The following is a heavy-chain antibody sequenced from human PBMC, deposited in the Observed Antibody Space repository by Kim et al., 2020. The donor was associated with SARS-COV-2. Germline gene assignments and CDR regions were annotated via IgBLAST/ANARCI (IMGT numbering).Heavy chain of an antibody. D-gene: IGHD3-9*01. CDR2: MNPNSGNT. V-gene: IGHV1-8*01. J-gene: IGHJ4*02. Sequence: ASVKVSCKASGYTFTSYDINWVRQATGQGLEWMGWMNPNSGNTSYAQKFQGRVTMTRNTSISTAYMELSSLRSEDTAVYYCARAVYDILTGYPYFDYWGQGTPVTVSS. CDR3: ARAVYDILTGYPYFDY. CDR1: GYTFTSYD.